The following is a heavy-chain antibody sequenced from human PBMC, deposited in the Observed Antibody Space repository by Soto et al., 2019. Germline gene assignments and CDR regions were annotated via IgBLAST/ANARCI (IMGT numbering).Heavy chain of an antibody. CDR3: ARMDGDYNYYGLDV. CDR1: GFSLANGRMG. CDR2: FFSDAER. D-gene: IGHD4-17*01. J-gene: IGHJ6*02. Sequence: SGPTLVNPTETLTLTCSVSGFSLANGRMGVSWIRQPPGKALEWLAHFFSDAERSYSTSMQSRLNMYKDSSGSQVVLTMTNMAPADTATYFCARMDGDYNYYGLDVWGHGIAVTVSS. V-gene: IGHV2-26*01.